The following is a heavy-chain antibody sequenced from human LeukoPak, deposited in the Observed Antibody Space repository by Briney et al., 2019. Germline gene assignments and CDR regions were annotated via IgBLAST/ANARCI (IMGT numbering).Heavy chain of an antibody. D-gene: IGHD2-15*01. V-gene: IGHV5-51*01. CDR1: GYIFSSYW. Sequence: GESLKISCKGSGYIFSSYWIGWVRQVPGKGLEWMGIIFPGDSDTRYSPSFQGQVTVSVDKSISTVYLQWNSLKASDTAMYYCATRDGSHKVYNFWGQGTLVTVSS. J-gene: IGHJ4*02. CDR3: ATRDGSHKVYNF. CDR2: IFPGDSDT.